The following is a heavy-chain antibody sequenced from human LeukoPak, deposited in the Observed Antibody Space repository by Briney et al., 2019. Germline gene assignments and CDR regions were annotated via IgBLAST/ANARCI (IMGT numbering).Heavy chain of an antibody. D-gene: IGHD3-16*01. Sequence: GASVKVSCKASGYTFTSYAMHWARQAPGQRLEWMGWINAGNGNAKYSQKFQGRVTITRDTSASTAYMELSSLRSEDTAVYYCARGPRVISSPGGAFDIWGQGTMVTVSS. CDR2: INAGNGNA. V-gene: IGHV1-3*01. J-gene: IGHJ3*02. CDR1: GYTFTSYA. CDR3: ARGPRVISSPGGAFDI.